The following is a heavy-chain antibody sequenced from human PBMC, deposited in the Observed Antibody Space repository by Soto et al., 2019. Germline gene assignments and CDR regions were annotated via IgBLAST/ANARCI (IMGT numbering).Heavy chain of an antibody. V-gene: IGHV3-74*01. CDR3: TRAGNYRIDY. Sequence: PGGSLRLSCAASGFTFGNSWMHWVRQAPGKGPVWVSRINRDGTTINSADSVKGRFTISRDNAKNTLYLQMDSLRAEDTAVYYCTRAGNYRIDYWGQGTLVTVS. J-gene: IGHJ4*02. CDR2: INRDGTTI. D-gene: IGHD1-7*01. CDR1: GFTFGNSW.